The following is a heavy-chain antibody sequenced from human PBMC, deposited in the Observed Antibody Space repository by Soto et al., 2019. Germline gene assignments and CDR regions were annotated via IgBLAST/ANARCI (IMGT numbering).Heavy chain of an antibody. V-gene: IGHV4-28*01. D-gene: IGHD6-6*01. J-gene: IGHJ4*02. CDR2: IYYSGTT. CDR1: GYSISSSNW. Sequence: PSETLSLTCAVSGYSISSSNWWGWIRQPPGKGLEWIGYIYYSGTTYYNPSLKSRVTMSVDTSKNQVSLRLNSVTAVDTAVYYWTISPGDPQLHGLDYWAQGTLVTVSS. CDR3: TISPGDPQLHGLDY.